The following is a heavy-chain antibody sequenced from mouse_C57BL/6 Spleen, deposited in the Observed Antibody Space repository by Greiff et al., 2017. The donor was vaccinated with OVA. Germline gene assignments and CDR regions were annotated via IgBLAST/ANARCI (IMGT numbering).Heavy chain of an antibody. D-gene: IGHD2-1*01. J-gene: IGHJ2*01. CDR3: ARGGNHYFDY. CDR2: IYPGDGDT. CDR1: GYAFSSYW. V-gene: IGHV1-80*01. Sequence: QVQLKESGAELVKPGASVKISCKASGYAFSSYWMNWVKQRPGKGLEWIGQIYPGDGDTNYNGKFKGKATLTADKSSSTAYMQLSSLTSEDSAVYFCARGGNHYFDYWGQGTTLTVSS.